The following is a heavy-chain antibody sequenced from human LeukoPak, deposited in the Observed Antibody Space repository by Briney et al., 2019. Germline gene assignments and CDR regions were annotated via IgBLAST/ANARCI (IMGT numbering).Heavy chain of an antibody. CDR3: TRRAARWQFDL. CDR2: IKQDGSEK. J-gene: IGHJ2*01. V-gene: IGHV3-7*03. CDR1: GFIFSTYS. D-gene: IGHD5-24*01. Sequence: GGSLRLSCAASGFIFSTYSMTWVRQAPGKGLEWEANIKQDGSEKYHVDSVKGRFTISRDNAKNSLYLQMSSLRAEDTALYYCTRRAARWQFDLWGRGTLLTVSS.